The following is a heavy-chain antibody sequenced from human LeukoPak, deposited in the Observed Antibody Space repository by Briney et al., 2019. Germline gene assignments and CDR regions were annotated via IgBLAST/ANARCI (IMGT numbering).Heavy chain of an antibody. CDR2: IYSSGST. J-gene: IGHJ5*02. CDR3: ARSIGVSNWFDP. D-gene: IGHD3-16*01. V-gene: IGHV4-59*01. Sequence: SETLSLTCAVYGGSLSGYYWSWIRQPPGKGLEWIGYIYSSGSTNYNPSLKSRVTISIDTSKNQISLKLSSVSAADTAVYYCARSIGVSNWFDPWGQGTQVTVSS. CDR1: GGSLSGYY.